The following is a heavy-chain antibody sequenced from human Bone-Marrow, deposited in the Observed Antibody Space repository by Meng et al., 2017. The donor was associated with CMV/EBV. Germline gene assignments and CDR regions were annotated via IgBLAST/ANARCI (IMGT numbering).Heavy chain of an antibody. D-gene: IGHD4-11*01. CDR2: ISYGGSNK. CDR1: GFTFSGSV. V-gene: IGHV3-30-3*01. Sequence: GGSLRLSCAASGFTFSGSVMHWVRQASGKGLEWVAVISYGGSNKYYADSVKGRFTISRDDSKNTAYLQMNSLKTEDTAVYYCTRPPTVTDPRPSWGQGTRVTVSS. CDR3: TRPPTVTDPRPS. J-gene: IGHJ5*02.